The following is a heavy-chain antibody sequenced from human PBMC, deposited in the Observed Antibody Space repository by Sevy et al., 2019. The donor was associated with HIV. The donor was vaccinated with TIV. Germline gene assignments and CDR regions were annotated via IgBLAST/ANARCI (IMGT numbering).Heavy chain of an antibody. Sequence: ASVKVSCKASGYTFTSYDINWVRQATGQGLEWMGWMNPNSGNTGYAQKFQGRVTMTRNTSISTAYMELSSLRSEDTAVYYCARGRYYSSTSCYECSDYGMDVWGQGTTVTVSS. J-gene: IGHJ6*02. V-gene: IGHV1-8*01. CDR2: MNPNSGNT. CDR1: GYTFTSYD. CDR3: ARGRYYSSTSCYECSDYGMDV. D-gene: IGHD2-2*01.